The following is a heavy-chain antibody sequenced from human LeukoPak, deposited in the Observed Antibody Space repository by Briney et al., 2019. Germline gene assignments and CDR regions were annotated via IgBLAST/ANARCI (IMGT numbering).Heavy chain of an antibody. D-gene: IGHD3-10*01. J-gene: IGHJ4*02. CDR2: IKSDGSET. V-gene: IGHV3-7*01. Sequence: GGSLRLSCAASGFMFSSWWMTWVRQTPGKGLERVANIKSDGSETCYMDSVKGRFTISRDNAKNSLYLEMNSLRADDTAVYYCTRDRGYQSFDYWGQGTLVTVSS. CDR3: TRDRGYQSFDY. CDR1: GFMFSSWW.